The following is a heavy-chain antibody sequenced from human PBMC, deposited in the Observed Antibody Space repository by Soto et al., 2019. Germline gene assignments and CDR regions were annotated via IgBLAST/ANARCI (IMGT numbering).Heavy chain of an antibody. D-gene: IGHD3-9*01. J-gene: IGHJ4*02. Sequence: PSETLSLTCTVSGGSINSDYWSWIRQSPGKGLEWIGYVFFSGSTNYNHSFKSRVTISVDTSKNQIYLRVTSVTAADTAVYYCARGRPMYNLIYWGQGTLVTVSS. CDR1: GGSINSDY. V-gene: IGHV4-59*01. CDR2: VFFSGST. CDR3: ARGRPMYNLIY.